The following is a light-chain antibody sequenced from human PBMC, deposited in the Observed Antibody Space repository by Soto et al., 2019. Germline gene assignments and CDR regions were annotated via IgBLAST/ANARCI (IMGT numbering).Light chain of an antibody. J-gene: IGKJ1*01. CDR3: QQRYNWPPWT. V-gene: IGKV3-11*01. CDR2: DAS. Sequence: EIVFTQSPATLSLSPGERATLSCRASQSVSDYLAWYQQKPGQAPRLLIYDASSRATGIPARFSGSGSGTDFTLTISSLXPEDFAVYFCQQRYNWPPWTFGQGTKVDIK. CDR1: QSVSDY.